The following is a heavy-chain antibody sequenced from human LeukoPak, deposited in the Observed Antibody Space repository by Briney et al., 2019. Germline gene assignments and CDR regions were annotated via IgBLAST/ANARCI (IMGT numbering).Heavy chain of an antibody. J-gene: IGHJ5*02. D-gene: IGHD4-17*01. V-gene: IGHV3-30*02. Sequence: GGSLRLSCAASGFTFSSYGMHWVRQAPGKGLEWVAFIRYDGSNKYYADSVKGRFTISRDNSKNTLYLQMNSLRAEDTAVYYCARGTTVTTLDLSWFDPWGQGTLVTVSS. CDR2: IRYDGSNK. CDR1: GFTFSSYG. CDR3: ARGTTVTTLDLSWFDP.